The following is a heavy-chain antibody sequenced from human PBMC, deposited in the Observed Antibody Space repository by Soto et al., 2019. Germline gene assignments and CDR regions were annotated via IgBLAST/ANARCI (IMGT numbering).Heavy chain of an antibody. CDR3: ARDLPAMVTPRLYYYYGMDV. CDR2: IIPIFGTA. Sequence: ASVKVSCKASGGTFSSYAISWVRQAPGQGLEWMGGIIPIFGTANYAQKFQGRVTITADESTSTAYMELSSLRSEDTAVYYCARDLPAMVTPRLYYYYGMDVWGQGTTVTVSS. D-gene: IGHD5-18*01. V-gene: IGHV1-69*13. CDR1: GGTFSSYA. J-gene: IGHJ6*02.